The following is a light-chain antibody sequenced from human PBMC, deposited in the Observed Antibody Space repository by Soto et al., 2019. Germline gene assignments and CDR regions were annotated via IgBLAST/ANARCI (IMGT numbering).Light chain of an antibody. CDR1: SSDVGGYNY. CDR3: SSYTCSSTLDF. V-gene: IGLV2-14*01. J-gene: IGLJ1*01. Sequence: QSALTQPASVSGSPGQSITISCTGTSSDVGGYNYVSWYQQHPGKAPKLMIYDVSNRPSGVSNRFSGSKSGNTASLTISGLQAEDEADYYCSSYTCSSTLDFFGTGT. CDR2: DVS.